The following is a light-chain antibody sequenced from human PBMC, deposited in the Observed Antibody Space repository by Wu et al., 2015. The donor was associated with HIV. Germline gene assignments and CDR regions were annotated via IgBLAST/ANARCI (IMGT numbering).Light chain of an antibody. J-gene: IGKJ1*01. V-gene: IGKV3-15*01. Sequence: EIVMTQSPVTLSVSPGERATLSCRASQSIGTNLAWYQQKPGQAPRLLISGASTRATGIPARFSGSGSGTEFTLTISNMQSEDFAVYYCQQYNNWPPWTFGQGTKVEMK. CDR1: QSIGTN. CDR3: QQYNNWPPWT. CDR2: GAS.